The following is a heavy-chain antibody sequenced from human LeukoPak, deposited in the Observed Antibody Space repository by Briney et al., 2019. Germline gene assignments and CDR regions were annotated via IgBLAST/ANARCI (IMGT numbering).Heavy chain of an antibody. J-gene: IGHJ3*02. Sequence: GGSLRLSCAASGFTVSSNYMSWVRQAPGKGLEWVSVIYSGGSTYYADSVKGRFTISRDNSKNTLYLQMNSLRAEDTAVYYCARDPVYCSGGSCQNDAFDIWGQGTMVTVSS. CDR3: ARDPVYCSGGSCQNDAFDI. CDR1: GFTVSSNY. V-gene: IGHV3-53*01. CDR2: IYSGGST. D-gene: IGHD2-15*01.